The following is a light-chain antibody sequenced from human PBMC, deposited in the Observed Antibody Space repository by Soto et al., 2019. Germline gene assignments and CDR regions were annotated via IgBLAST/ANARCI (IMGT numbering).Light chain of an antibody. CDR2: WAS. V-gene: IGKV4-1*01. CDR1: QSVLYSSNY. Sequence: DIVMTQSPDSLAVSLGERATINCKSSQSVLYSSNYLAWYQQKPGQPPKLLIYWASTRESGVPDRFSGSGSGTDFTLTISSLQAEDVAVYYCQQYYTNPFSFGPGTKVEIK. J-gene: IGKJ3*01. CDR3: QQYYTNPFS.